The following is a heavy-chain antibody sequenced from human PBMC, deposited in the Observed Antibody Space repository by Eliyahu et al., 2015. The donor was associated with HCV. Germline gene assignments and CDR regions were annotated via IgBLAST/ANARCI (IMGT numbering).Heavy chain of an antibody. CDR1: GXSISSDGYY. Sequence: QVQLQESGPGLVKPSQTLSLXCXVSGXSISSDGYYWSWXRQHPGKGLEWIGYIYXSGSTYYNPSLKSRVTISVDTSKNQFSLRLSSVTAADTAVYYCASHYGSGSYFNNWGQGTLVTVSS. D-gene: IGHD3-10*01. V-gene: IGHV4-31*03. CDR2: IYXSGST. CDR3: ASHYGSGSYFNN. J-gene: IGHJ4*02.